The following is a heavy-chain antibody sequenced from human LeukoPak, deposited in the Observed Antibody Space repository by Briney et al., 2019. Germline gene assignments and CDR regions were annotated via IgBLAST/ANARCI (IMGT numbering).Heavy chain of an antibody. D-gene: IGHD3-10*01. CDR2: INAGNGNT. CDR1: GYTFTSYA. CDR3: VREGINKAFDS. V-gene: IGHV1-3*01. Sequence: ASVKVSCKASGYTFTSYAMHWVRQAPGQRLEWMGWINAGNGNTKYSQKFQGRVTITRDTSASAAYMELSSLRSEDTAVYYCVREGINKAFDSWDQGTLVIVSS. J-gene: IGHJ4*02.